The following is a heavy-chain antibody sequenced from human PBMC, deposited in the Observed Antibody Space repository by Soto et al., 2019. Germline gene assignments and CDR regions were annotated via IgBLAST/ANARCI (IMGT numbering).Heavy chain of an antibody. V-gene: IGHV3-23*01. D-gene: IGHD3-9*01. CDR3: AKDRGRGPSSYYDILTGYYS. J-gene: IGHJ5*02. Sequence: GGSLRLSCAASGFTFSSYAMSWVRQAPGKGLEWVSAISGSDGSTYYADSVKGRFTISRDNSKNTLYLQMNSLRAEDTAVYYCAKDRGRGPSSYYDILTGYYSWGQGTLVTVSS. CDR2: ISGSDGST. CDR1: GFTFSSYA.